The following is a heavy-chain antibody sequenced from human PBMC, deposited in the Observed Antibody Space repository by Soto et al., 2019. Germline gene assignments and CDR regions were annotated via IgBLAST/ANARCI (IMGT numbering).Heavy chain of an antibody. Sequence: PGGSLRLSCAASGFTFSIYAMSWVRQAPGKGLEWVSAISGSGGSTYYADSVKGRFTISRDNSKNTLYLQMNSLRAEDTAVYYCAKDLRDGYNPYYFDCWGQGDLLTISS. CDR2: ISGSGGST. J-gene: IGHJ4*02. CDR3: AKDLRDGYNPYYFDC. CDR1: GFTFSIYA. D-gene: IGHD5-18*01. V-gene: IGHV3-23*01.